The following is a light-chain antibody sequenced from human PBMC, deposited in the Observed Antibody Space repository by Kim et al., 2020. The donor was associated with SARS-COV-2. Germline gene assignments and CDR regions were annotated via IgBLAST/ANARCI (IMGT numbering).Light chain of an antibody. V-gene: IGKV3-15*01. Sequence: IVMTQSPATLSVSPGERATLSCRASQKVDTKLAWFQQKLGQAPRLLIYGASTRATGVPARISGSGSGTEFTLTISSLQSEDFAVYFCQQYNFWPQTFGQGTKVDIK. CDR1: QKVDTK. CDR3: QQYNFWPQT. J-gene: IGKJ1*01. CDR2: GAS.